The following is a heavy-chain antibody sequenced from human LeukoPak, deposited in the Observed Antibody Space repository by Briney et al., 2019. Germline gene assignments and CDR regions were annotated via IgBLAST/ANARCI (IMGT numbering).Heavy chain of an antibody. CDR2: INPNSGGT. J-gene: IGHJ6*02. D-gene: IGHD6-13*01. CDR3: ARDSDGSSWYGPTGYYYGMDV. Sequence: ASVKVSCKASGYTFTGYYMHWVRQAPGQGLEWMGWINPNSGGTNYAQKFQGRVTMTRDTSISTAYMELSRLRSDDTAVYYCARDSDGSSWYGPTGYYYGMDVWGQGTTVTVSS. CDR1: GYTFTGYY. V-gene: IGHV1-2*02.